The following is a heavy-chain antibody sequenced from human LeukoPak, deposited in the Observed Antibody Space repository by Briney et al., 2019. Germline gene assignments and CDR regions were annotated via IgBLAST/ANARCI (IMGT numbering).Heavy chain of an antibody. CDR2: INHSGST. D-gene: IGHD6-13*01. CDR3: ARGPGTWYYY. Sequence: PSETLSLTCAVYGGSFSGYYWSWIRQPPGKRLEWIGEINHSGSTNYNPSLKSRVTISIDTSKNQFSLKLSSVTAADTALYYCARGPGTWYYYWGQGTLVTVSS. J-gene: IGHJ4*02. V-gene: IGHV4-34*01. CDR1: GGSFSGYY.